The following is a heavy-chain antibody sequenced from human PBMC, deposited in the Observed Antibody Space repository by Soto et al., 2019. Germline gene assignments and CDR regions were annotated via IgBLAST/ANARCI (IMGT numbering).Heavy chain of an antibody. CDR3: AKERRYYCGQGGYHHCGMDV. D-gene: IGHD3-10*01. V-gene: IGHV3-23*01. Sequence: EVQLLESGGGLVQPGGSLRLSCAASGFTFSSYAMSWVRQAPGEGLEWVSSIRGSGGSTQYADSVKGRFTISRDNSKNTLYLQLDSLKAEDTAVYYCAKERRYYCGQGGYHHCGMDVWGNGNTVTVSS. J-gene: IGHJ6*04. CDR1: GFTFSSYA. CDR2: IRGSGGST.